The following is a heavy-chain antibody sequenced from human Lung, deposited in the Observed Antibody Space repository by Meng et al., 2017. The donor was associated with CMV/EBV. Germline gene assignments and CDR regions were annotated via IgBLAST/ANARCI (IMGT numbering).Heavy chain of an antibody. V-gene: IGHV2-70D*14. CDR2: IDWDDDK. J-gene: IGHJ3*02. CDR3: ARFQIGYVGAFDI. CDR1: GFSLSTSGMR. Sequence: SGXXLVXPTQTLTLTCTFSGFSLSTSGMRVSWIRQPPGQALEWLARIDWDDDKFYNTSLKTRLTVPKDTSANQVVFTMTNMDPVDTATYYCARFQIGYVGAFDIWXPGTMVTVSS. D-gene: IGHD5-12*01.